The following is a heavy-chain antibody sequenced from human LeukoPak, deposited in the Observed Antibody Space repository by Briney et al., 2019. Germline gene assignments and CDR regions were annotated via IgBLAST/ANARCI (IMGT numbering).Heavy chain of an antibody. CDR1: GGSFSGYY. CDR2: IYYSGST. J-gene: IGHJ4*02. V-gene: IGHV4-39*01. D-gene: IGHD2-2*01. Sequence: PSETLSLTCAVYGGSFSGYYWGWIRQPPGKGLEWIGSIYYSGSTYYNPSLKSRVTISVDTSKNQFSLKLSSVTAADTAVYYCASEDCSSTSCYGTRLYYFDYWGQGTLVTVSS. CDR3: ASEDCSSTSCYGTRLYYFDY.